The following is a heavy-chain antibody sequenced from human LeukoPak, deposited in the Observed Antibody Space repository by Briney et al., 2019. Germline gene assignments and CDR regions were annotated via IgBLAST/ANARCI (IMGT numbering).Heavy chain of an antibody. D-gene: IGHD1-26*01. CDR2: IHNDGKIT. V-gene: IGHV3-64D*06. CDR3: VKDRSATYSFDC. J-gene: IGHJ4*02. Sequence: GGSLRLSCSASGFTFSSYTMHWVRQAPGKGLEFVSAIHNDGKITYYADSVNGRFTIPRDNSRNTLYLQVSSLRVEDTAVYYCVKDRSATYSFDCWGQGTLVTVSS. CDR1: GFTFSSYT.